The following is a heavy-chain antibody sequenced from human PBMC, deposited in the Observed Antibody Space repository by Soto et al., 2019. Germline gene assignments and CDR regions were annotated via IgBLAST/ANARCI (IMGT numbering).Heavy chain of an antibody. CDR2: ISYDGSNK. CDR3: AKPSPRAEYFFDY. J-gene: IGHJ4*02. Sequence: GGSLRLSCAASGFTFSSYGMHWVRQAPGKGLEWVAVISYDGSNKYYADSVKGRFTISRDNSKNTLYLQMNSLRAEDTAVYYCAKPSPRAEYFFDYWGQGTLVTVSS. D-gene: IGHD6-6*01. CDR1: GFTFSSYG. V-gene: IGHV3-30*18.